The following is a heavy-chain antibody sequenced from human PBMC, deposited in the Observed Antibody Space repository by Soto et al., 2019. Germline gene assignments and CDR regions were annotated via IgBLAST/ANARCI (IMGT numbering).Heavy chain of an antibody. CDR1: GGSFSGYY. Sequence: PSETLSLTCAVYGGSFSGYYWSWIRQPPGKGLEWIGEINHSGSTNYNPSLKSRVTISVDTSKNQFSLKLSSVTAADTAVYCCARAYSSSFPDYWGQGTPVTVSS. CDR2: INHSGST. V-gene: IGHV4-34*01. CDR3: ARAYSSSFPDY. D-gene: IGHD6-6*01. J-gene: IGHJ4*02.